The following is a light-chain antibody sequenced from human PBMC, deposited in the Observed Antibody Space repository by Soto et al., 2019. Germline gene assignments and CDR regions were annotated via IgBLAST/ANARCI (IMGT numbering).Light chain of an antibody. V-gene: IGKV1-5*01. CDR1: RSTNTW. CDR2: DAS. J-gene: IGKJ2*01. CDR3: QQYNVYPYT. Sequence: DIRMTQSPSTLSASVGDRVTITCRASRSTNTWLAWYQQKPGKAPKLLISDASSLESGVPSRFRGSGSGTEFTLTISSLQPDDSAIYYCQQYNVYPYTFGQGTKLKIK.